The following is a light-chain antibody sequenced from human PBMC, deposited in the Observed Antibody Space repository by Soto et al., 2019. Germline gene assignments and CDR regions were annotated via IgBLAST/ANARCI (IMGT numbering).Light chain of an antibody. Sequence: EIVLTQSPVSLSLSPGERATLSCRASQTINSNFLAWFQQKPGLAPRLLIYGASRRASGIPGRFSGSVSGTAFALTISRLEPEDFAVYFCQQYGRSPFTFGQGTKLQIK. CDR2: GAS. J-gene: IGKJ2*01. V-gene: IGKV3-20*01. CDR1: QTINSNF. CDR3: QQYGRSPFT.